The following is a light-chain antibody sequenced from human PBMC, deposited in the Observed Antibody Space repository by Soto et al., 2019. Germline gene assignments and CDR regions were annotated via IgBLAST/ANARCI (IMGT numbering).Light chain of an antibody. V-gene: IGKV3-15*01. CDR1: QSISST. CDR2: GVS. J-gene: IGKJ1*01. Sequence: EIVMTQSPATLPVSPGERVTLSCRASQSISSTLAWHQQRPGQAPRLLIYGVSTRATGIPARFSGSGSGTEFTLTISSLQSEDFAVYYCQKYNDWPPSWTFGQGTKVEIK. CDR3: QKYNDWPPSWT.